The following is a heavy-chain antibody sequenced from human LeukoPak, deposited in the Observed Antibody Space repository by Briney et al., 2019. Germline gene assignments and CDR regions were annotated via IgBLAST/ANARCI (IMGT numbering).Heavy chain of an antibody. Sequence: GESLKISCKGSGYIFTNYWIGWVRQMPGKGLEWMCIIYPRDSDTRYSPSFQGQVTISVDKSISTAYLQWRSLKASDTAMYCCARRESKLGIDSWGQGTLVTVSS. D-gene: IGHD7-27*01. CDR2: IYPRDSDT. CDR1: GYIFTNYW. V-gene: IGHV5-51*01. CDR3: ARRESKLGIDS. J-gene: IGHJ5*01.